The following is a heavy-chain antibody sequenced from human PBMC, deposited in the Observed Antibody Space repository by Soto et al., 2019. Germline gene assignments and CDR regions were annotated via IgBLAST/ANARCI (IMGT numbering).Heavy chain of an antibody. D-gene: IGHD2-15*01. Sequence: PSETLSLTCAVYGGSFSGYYWSWIRQPPGKGLEWIGEINHSGSTNYNPSLKSRVTISVDTSKNQFSLKLSSVTAADTAVYYCARGYCSGGSCYRFNFDYWGQGTLVTVSS. J-gene: IGHJ4*02. V-gene: IGHV4-34*01. CDR3: ARGYCSGGSCYRFNFDY. CDR1: GGSFSGYY. CDR2: INHSGST.